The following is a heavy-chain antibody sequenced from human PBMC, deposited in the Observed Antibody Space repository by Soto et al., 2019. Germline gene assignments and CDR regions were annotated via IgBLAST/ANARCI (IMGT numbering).Heavy chain of an antibody. D-gene: IGHD2-15*01. V-gene: IGHV3-7*03. Sequence: GGSLRLSCAASGFTFSSYWISWGRQAPGKGLEWVANIKQDGSEKYYVDSVKGRFTISRDNAKNSLYLQMNSLRAEDTAVYYCAREMRGGYCSGGSCYSVKYYFDYWGQGTLVTVSS. CDR3: AREMRGGYCSGGSCYSVKYYFDY. CDR2: IKQDGSEK. CDR1: GFTFSSYW. J-gene: IGHJ4*02.